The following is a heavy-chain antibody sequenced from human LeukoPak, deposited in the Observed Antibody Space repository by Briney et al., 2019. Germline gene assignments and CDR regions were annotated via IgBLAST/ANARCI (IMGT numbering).Heavy chain of an antibody. CDR1: GFTFSSYA. Sequence: PGGSLRLSCAASGFTFSSYAMSWVRQAPGRGLEWVSAISGSGGSTYYADSVKGRFTISRDNSKNTLYLQMNSPRAEDTAVYYCAKEPQTRITMIVVVRGGWGQGTLVTVSS. CDR3: AKEPQTRITMIVVVRGG. CDR2: ISGSGGST. V-gene: IGHV3-23*01. J-gene: IGHJ4*02. D-gene: IGHD3-22*01.